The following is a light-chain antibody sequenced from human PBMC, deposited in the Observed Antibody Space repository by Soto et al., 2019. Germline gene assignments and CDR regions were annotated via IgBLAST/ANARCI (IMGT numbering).Light chain of an antibody. V-gene: IGLV1-47*01. J-gene: IGLJ2*01. Sequence: QSVLRQPPSASGTPGQSVTISCSGSTSNIGRSSVYWYQQLPGTAPKVFIYENNRRPSGVPDRFSGSKSGTSASLAISGLRSEDEADYYCATWDDSLSGPVFGGGTKLTVL. CDR1: TSNIGRSS. CDR3: ATWDDSLSGPV. CDR2: ENN.